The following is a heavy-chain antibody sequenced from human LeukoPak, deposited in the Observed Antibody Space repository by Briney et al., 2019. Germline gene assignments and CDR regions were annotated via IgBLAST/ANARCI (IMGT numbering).Heavy chain of an antibody. CDR1: GFISNYAW. D-gene: IGHD2/OR15-2a*01. CDR2: IKSKIDGETT. J-gene: IGHJ3*02. V-gene: IGHV3-15*01. CDR3: TTDTTLTKAFHI. Sequence: GGSLRLSCAASGFISNYAWMSWVRQAPGKGLQWVARIKSKIDGETTDYATPVKDRFTISRDDSNFMVYLQMNSLETEDTALYYCTTDTTLTKAFHIWGPGTMVTVSS.